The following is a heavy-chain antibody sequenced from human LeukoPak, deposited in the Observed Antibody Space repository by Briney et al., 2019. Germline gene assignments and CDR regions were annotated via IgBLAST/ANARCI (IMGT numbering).Heavy chain of an antibody. Sequence: GGSLRLSCAASGFTFSDYYMSWIRQAPGKGLEWVSYISSSGSTIYYADSVKGRFTISRDNAKNSLYLQMNSLRAEDTAVYYCAKDLDYYDSSGYAYFDYWGQGTLVTVSS. CDR3: AKDLDYYDSSGYAYFDY. D-gene: IGHD3-22*01. V-gene: IGHV3-11*01. CDR1: GFTFSDYY. CDR2: ISSSGSTI. J-gene: IGHJ4*02.